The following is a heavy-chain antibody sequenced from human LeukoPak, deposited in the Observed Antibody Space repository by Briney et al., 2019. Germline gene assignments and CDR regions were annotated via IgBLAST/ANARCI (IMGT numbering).Heavy chain of an antibody. D-gene: IGHD3-22*01. CDR3: TTEKTYYYDSSGYYSNWFDP. V-gene: IGHV3-11*05. J-gene: IGHJ5*02. CDR2: INGSSSDT. Sequence: PGGSLRLSCAASGFTFSDYYMTWIRQAPGRGLEWISYINGSSSDTKYADSVKGRFTISRDNAKNSVYLLMNSLKTEDTAVYYCTTEKTYYYDSSGYYSNWFDPWGQGTLVTVSS. CDR1: GFTFSDYY.